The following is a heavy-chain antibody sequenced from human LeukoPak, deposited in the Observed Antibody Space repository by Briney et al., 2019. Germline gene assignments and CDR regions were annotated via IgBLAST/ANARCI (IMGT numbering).Heavy chain of an antibody. J-gene: IGHJ5*02. D-gene: IGHD6-13*01. V-gene: IGHV4-59*12. CDR1: GGSISSYY. CDR2: IYCSGST. Sequence: SETLSLTCTVSGGSISSYYWSWIRQPPGKGLEWIGYIYCSGSTNYNPSLKSRVTISVDTSKNQFSLKLSSVTAADTAVYYCARDLTAAGTVWFDPWGQGTLVTVSS. CDR3: ARDLTAAGTVWFDP.